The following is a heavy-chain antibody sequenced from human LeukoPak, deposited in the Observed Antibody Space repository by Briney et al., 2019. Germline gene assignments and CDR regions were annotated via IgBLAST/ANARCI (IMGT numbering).Heavy chain of an antibody. CDR2: INSGGSST. D-gene: IGHD3-22*01. J-gene: IGHJ4*02. CDR1: GFTFSSYW. CDR3: ARGGFDSSGYYPFDY. Sequence: GGSLRLSCAASGFTFSSYWMHWVRQAPGKGLVWVSRINSGGSSTSYADSVKGRFTISRDNAKNTLYLQMNSLRAEDTAVYYCARGGFDSSGYYPFDYWGQGTLVTVSS. V-gene: IGHV3-74*01.